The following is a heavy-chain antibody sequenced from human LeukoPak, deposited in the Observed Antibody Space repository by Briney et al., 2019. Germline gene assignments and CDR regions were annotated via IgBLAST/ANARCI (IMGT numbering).Heavy chain of an antibody. Sequence: PGGSLRLSCAASGFTFSSYAMSWVRQAPGKGLEWVSAISGSGGSTYYADSVKGRFTISRDNSKHTLYLQMNSLRAEDTAVYYCAKGRFFPSYYFDYWGQGTLVTVSS. D-gene: IGHD3-3*01. CDR3: AKGRFFPSYYFDY. CDR2: ISGSGGST. CDR1: GFTFSSYA. V-gene: IGHV3-23*01. J-gene: IGHJ4*02.